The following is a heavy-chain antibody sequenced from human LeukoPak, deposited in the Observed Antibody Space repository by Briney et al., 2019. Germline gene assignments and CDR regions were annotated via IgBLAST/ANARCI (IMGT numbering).Heavy chain of an antibody. V-gene: IGHV4-30-2*01. CDR2: IYHSGST. Sequence: SETLSLTCTVAGGSISSGGYYWSCIRQPPGKGLEWIGYIYHSGSTYYNPSLKSRVTISVDRSKNQFSLKLSSVTAADTAVYYCASGWRSSSPFDYSGQGTLVTVSS. D-gene: IGHD6-13*01. CDR3: ASGWRSSSPFDY. J-gene: IGHJ4*02. CDR1: GGSISSGGYY.